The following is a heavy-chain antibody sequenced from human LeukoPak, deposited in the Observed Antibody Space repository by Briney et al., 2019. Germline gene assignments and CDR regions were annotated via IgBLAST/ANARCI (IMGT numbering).Heavy chain of an antibody. Sequence: GGSLRLSCAASGFTFSSYGMHWVRQAPGKGLEWVAVIWYDGSNKYYADSVKGRFTISRDNSKNTLYLQMNSLRAEDTAVYYCAFPSAAAAYDYWGQGTLVTVSS. D-gene: IGHD6-13*01. CDR3: AFPSAAAAYDY. CDR1: GFTFSSYG. CDR2: IWYDGSNK. V-gene: IGHV3-30*02. J-gene: IGHJ4*02.